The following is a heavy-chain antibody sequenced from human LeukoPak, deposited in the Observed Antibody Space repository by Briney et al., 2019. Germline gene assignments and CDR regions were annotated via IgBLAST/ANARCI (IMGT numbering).Heavy chain of an antibody. CDR2: IKQDGSEK. CDR3: ARVAVIYYYYMEV. V-gene: IGHV3-7*01. J-gene: IGHJ6*03. D-gene: IGHD2/OR15-2a*01. Sequence: GGSLRLSCAASGFTFSTYWMSWVRQAPGKGLEWVANIKQDGSEKYYVDSVKGRFTISRDNAKNSLYLQMSSLRAEDTAVYYCARVAVIYYYYMEVWGKGTTVTVSS. CDR1: GFTFSTYW.